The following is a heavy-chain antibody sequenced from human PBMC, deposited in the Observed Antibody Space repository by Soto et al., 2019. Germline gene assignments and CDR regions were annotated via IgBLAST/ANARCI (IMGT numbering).Heavy chain of an antibody. Sequence: GGSLRLSCAASGFTFSSYGMHWVRQAPGKGLEWVAVISYDGSNKYYADSVKGRFTISRDNSKNTLYLQMNSLRAEDTAVYYCAKGSFGGSPQSAFDYWGQGTLVTVSS. V-gene: IGHV3-30*18. J-gene: IGHJ4*02. CDR2: ISYDGSNK. D-gene: IGHD1-26*01. CDR1: GFTFSSYG. CDR3: AKGSFGGSPQSAFDY.